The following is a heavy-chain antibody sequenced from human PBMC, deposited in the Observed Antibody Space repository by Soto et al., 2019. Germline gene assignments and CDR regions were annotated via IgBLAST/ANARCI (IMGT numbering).Heavy chain of an antibody. V-gene: IGHV1-46*03. CDR3: ARDLPPVLTQSPTYYGMDV. Sequence: QVHLMQSGAEVRKPGASVRLSCKASGYTFTNCYLHWVRQAPGQGLEWMGIINPNDGSTTYPQKFQGRVTMTRDTSTSTVYKELGSLRSEDTAVYFCARDLPPVLTQSPTYYGMDVWGQGTTVTVSS. CDR1: GYTFTNCY. D-gene: IGHD3-16*01. CDR2: INPNDGST. J-gene: IGHJ6*02.